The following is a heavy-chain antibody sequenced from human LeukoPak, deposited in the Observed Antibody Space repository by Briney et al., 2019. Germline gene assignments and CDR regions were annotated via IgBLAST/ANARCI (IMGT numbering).Heavy chain of an antibody. CDR2: INDSGST. D-gene: IGHD5-18*01. J-gene: IGHJ4*02. CDR3: ARGSYIYGHPPSLDY. Sequence: SETLSLTCTVSGGSISSSSYYWNWIRQPPGKGLEWIGEINDSGSTNFNPSLNSRVTISVDTSKNQFSLKLSSVTAADTAVYYCARGSYIYGHPPSLDYWGQGTLVTVSS. CDR1: GGSISSSSYY. V-gene: IGHV4-39*07.